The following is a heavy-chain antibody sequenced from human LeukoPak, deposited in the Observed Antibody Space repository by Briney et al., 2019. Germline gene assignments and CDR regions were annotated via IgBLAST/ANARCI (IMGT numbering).Heavy chain of an antibody. CDR3: AKRGDCSGTCTYDY. CDR2: VGGSGVKT. D-gene: IGHD2-2*01. V-gene: IGHV3-23*01. CDR1: GFTFSNYA. J-gene: IGHJ4*02. Sequence: GGSLRLSCAASGFTFSNYAIHWVRQAPGKGLEWVSIVGGSGVKTYYADSVKGRLTISRDNSKNTVYLQMNSLRAEDTAVYYCAKRGDCSGTCTYDYWGQGTLVTVSS.